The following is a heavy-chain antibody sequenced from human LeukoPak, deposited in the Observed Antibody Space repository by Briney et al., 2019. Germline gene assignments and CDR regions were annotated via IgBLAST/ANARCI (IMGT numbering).Heavy chain of an antibody. V-gene: IGHV3-74*01. J-gene: IGHJ4*02. CDR1: GITVSSFW. D-gene: IGHD1-26*01. CDR3: VTDRYSDSAFGD. CDR2: INSDGSVT. Sequence: GGSLRLSCAASGITVSSFWMHWVRQAPGEGLVWVSRINSDGSVTNYADSVEGRFTIPRDNAKNTLYLQMNDLRAEDTAVYYCVTDRYSDSAFGDWGQGTLVTVSS.